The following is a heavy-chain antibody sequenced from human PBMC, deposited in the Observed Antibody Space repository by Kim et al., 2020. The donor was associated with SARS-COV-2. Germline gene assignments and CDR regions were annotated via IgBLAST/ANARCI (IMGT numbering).Heavy chain of an antibody. V-gene: IGHV3-23*01. CDR3: AKEQWFGELLTLLTGAFDI. J-gene: IGHJ3*02. CDR2: ISGSGGST. Sequence: GGSLRLSCAASGFTFSSYAMSWVRQAPGKGLEWVSAISGSGGSTYYADSVKGRFTISRDNSKNTLYLQMNSLRAEDTAVYYCAKEQWFGELLTLLTGAFDIWGQGTMVTVSS. CDR1: GFTFSSYA. D-gene: IGHD3-10*01.